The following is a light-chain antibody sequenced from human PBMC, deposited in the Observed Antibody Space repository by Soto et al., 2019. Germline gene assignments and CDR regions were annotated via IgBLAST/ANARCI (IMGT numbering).Light chain of an antibody. CDR1: SSDVGGYNY. J-gene: IGLJ2*01. V-gene: IGLV2-14*01. CDR3: SSYTGSSTNEG. CDR2: DVS. Sequence: QSVLTQPASASGSPGQSITISCTGTSSDVGGYNYVSWYQQHPGKAPKLMIYDVSNRPSGVANRFSGSKSGNTASLTISGLQAEDEDADYYSSYTGSSTNEGFGGGTKLTVL.